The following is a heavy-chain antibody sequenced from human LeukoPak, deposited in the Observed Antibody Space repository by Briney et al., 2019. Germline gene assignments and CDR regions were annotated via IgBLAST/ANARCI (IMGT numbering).Heavy chain of an antibody. Sequence: GALSLSCAASGFTFSSYAMSWVRQAPGKGLEWVSAISGSGDSTYYANSVKGRFTISRDNPKNTLNLQMNSLRAEDTAIYYCAKYDNSWTYFDSWGQGTLVTVSS. J-gene: IGHJ4*02. D-gene: IGHD6-13*01. CDR3: AKYDNSWTYFDS. V-gene: IGHV3-23*01. CDR1: GFTFSSYA. CDR2: ISGSGDST.